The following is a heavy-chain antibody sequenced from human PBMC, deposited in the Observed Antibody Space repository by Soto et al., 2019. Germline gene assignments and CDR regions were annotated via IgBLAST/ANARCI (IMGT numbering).Heavy chain of an antibody. CDR1: GFTFTTYA. V-gene: IGHV3-23*01. Sequence: EVQLLESGGDLVQPGGSLRLSCAASGFTFTTYAMSWVRQASGMGLEWVSSISGSGANTYYTDSVKGRFTISRDNSKSTLYLQMNSLRAYDTAVYYCANWGQGALVTVSS. CDR2: ISGSGANT. J-gene: IGHJ4*02. CDR3: AN.